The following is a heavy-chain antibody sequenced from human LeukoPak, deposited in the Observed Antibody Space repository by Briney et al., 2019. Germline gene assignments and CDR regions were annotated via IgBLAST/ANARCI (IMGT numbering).Heavy chain of an antibody. J-gene: IGHJ3*02. CDR3: AREVVVAALPQGAFDI. CDR1: GYTFSHYW. CDR2: VYGGDSDT. Sequence: GESLKISCKGSGYTFSHYWIGWVRQMPGKGLEWMGIVYGGDSDTKYSPSFQGQVTISADKSISTAYLQWSSLKASDTAMYYCAREVVVAALPQGAFDIWGQGTMVTVSP. D-gene: IGHD2-15*01. V-gene: IGHV5-51*01.